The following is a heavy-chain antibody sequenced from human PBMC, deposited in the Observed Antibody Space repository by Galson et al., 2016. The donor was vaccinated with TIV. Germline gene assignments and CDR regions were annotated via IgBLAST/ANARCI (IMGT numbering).Heavy chain of an antibody. V-gene: IGHV1-2*06. J-gene: IGHJ4*02. CDR2: INPSSGGT. Sequence: SVKVSCKASKYTFIGYYMHWVRQAPGRGLEWMGRINPSSGGTDYAQKFQGRVTITRDTSASTAYMELSSLSSEDTAVYYCARPPYCGGDCNKYDYWGQGTLVTFSS. CDR1: KYTFIGYY. D-gene: IGHD2-21*01. CDR3: ARPPYCGGDCNKYDY.